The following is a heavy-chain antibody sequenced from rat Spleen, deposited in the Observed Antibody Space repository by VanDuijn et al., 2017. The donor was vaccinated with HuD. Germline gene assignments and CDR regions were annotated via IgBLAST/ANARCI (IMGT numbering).Heavy chain of an antibody. CDR2: ITSGGSNT. J-gene: IGHJ2*01. CDR3: TTAPSGGHFDY. V-gene: IGHV5S10*01. Sequence: EVQLVESGGGLVQPGRSLKLSCAASGFTFSDYNMAWVRQAPKKGLEWVATITSGGSNTYYRDSVKGRFTISRDNAKSSLYLQMDSLRSEDTATYYCTTAPSGGHFDYWGQGVMVTVSS. CDR1: GFTFSDYN. D-gene: IGHD1-11*01.